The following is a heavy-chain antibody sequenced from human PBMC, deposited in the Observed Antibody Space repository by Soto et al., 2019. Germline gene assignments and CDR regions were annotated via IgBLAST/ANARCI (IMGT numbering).Heavy chain of an antibody. CDR3: TRGKRLWFGAPFDS. CDR1: GYTFTSYA. Sequence: QVQLVQSGAEVKKPGASVKVSCKASGYTFTSYAMHWVRQAPGQRLEWMGWINAGNGNTKYSQKFQGRVTITRDTSARKAYIELSSIRSEETAVYYCTRGKRLWFGAPFDSWGQGTLVTVSS. CDR2: INAGNGNT. J-gene: IGHJ4*02. D-gene: IGHD3-10*01. V-gene: IGHV1-3*01.